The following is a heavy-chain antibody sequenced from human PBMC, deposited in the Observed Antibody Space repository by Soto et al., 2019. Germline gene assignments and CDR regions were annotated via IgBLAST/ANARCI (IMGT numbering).Heavy chain of an antibody. CDR2: IKAYSGNT. CDR3: AIADYGDDDY. D-gene: IGHD4-17*01. V-gene: IGHV1-18*01. J-gene: IGHJ4*02. CDR1: GSTFPTST. Sequence: QLQLVQSGGEAKKPGASVKVSCKASGSTFPTSTFCWVRQAPGQGLEWLGWIKAYSGNTNYAQKLQCRVTMTTETSTNTAYMELRSLTTDDTAIYYCAIADYGDDDYWGQGTLVTVSS.